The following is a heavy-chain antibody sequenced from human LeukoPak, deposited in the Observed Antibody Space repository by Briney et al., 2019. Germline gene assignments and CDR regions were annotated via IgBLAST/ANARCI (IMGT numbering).Heavy chain of an antibody. D-gene: IGHD4-23*01. CDR1: GGSISSYY. V-gene: IGHV4-59*01. Sequence: SETLSLTCTVSGGSISSYYWSWIRQPPGKGLEWIGYIYYSGSTNYNPSLKSRVSISVDTSKNQFSLKLSSVTAADTAVYYCAREPTVVTLNAFDIWGQGTMVTVSS. CDR2: IYYSGST. CDR3: AREPTVVTLNAFDI. J-gene: IGHJ3*02.